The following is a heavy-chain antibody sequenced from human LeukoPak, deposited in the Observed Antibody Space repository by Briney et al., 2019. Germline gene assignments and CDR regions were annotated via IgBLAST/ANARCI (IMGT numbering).Heavy chain of an antibody. CDR1: GFIIDDYG. CDR2: INWNGGST. Sequence: GGSLRLSCAASGFIIDDYGMTWVRQAPGKGLEWVSGINWNGGSTGYADSVKGRFTISRDNAKNSLYLQMNSLRAEETALYYCARGRSYSGSYFDASDIWGPGTMVTVSS. CDR3: ARGRSYSGSYFDASDI. D-gene: IGHD1-26*01. J-gene: IGHJ3*02. V-gene: IGHV3-20*04.